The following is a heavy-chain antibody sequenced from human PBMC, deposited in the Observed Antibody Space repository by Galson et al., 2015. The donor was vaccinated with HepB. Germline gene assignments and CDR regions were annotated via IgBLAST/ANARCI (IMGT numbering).Heavy chain of an antibody. V-gene: IGHV3-30*18. Sequence: SLRLSCAASGFTFSSYGMHWVRQAPGKGLEWVAVISFDGNNKYYADSVKGRFTISRDNSKNTLYLQMNSLRAEDTALYYCAKVDYYDSSGQGVGIDYWGQGTLVTVSS. CDR1: GFTFSSYG. D-gene: IGHD3-22*01. CDR2: ISFDGNNK. J-gene: IGHJ4*02. CDR3: AKVDYYDSSGQGVGIDY.